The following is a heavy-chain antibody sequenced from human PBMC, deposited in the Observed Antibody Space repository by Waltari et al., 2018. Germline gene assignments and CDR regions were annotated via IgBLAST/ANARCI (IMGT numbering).Heavy chain of an antibody. Sequence: QVQLQQSGPGLVKPSQTLPLTCAISGDSVSSNSAAWAWIRQSPSRGLEWLGRTYYRSKCYSHYAESVKSRMTINADTSKNEFSLQLTSVSPEDTGLYFCARTTITVFGVVVGALDNWGPGTLVTVSS. CDR3: ARTTITVFGVVVGALDN. V-gene: IGHV6-1*01. CDR1: GDSVSSNSAA. J-gene: IGHJ4*02. CDR2: TYYRSKCYS. D-gene: IGHD3-3*01.